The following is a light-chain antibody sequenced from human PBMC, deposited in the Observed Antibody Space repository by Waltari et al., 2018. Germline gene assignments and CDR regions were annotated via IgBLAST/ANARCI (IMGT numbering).Light chain of an antibody. CDR3: QSYDISLNGSV. CDR2: VNI. Sequence: QSGLKQPPSVSGAPGQRVTISCTGSSSKIGAGYDVHWYQLLPGTTPKLLIYVNIKRPSCVPDRFSGSKSGTSASLAITGLQAEYETDYYCQSYDISLNGSVFGGWTKLTVL. J-gene: IGLJ3*02. V-gene: IGLV1-40*01. CDR1: SSKIGAGYD.